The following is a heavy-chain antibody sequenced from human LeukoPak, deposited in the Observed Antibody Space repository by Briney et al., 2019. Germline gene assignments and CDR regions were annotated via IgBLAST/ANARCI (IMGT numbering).Heavy chain of an antibody. CDR2: IYYSGST. CDR3: ARNRDGYNLHYYYYYYMDV. D-gene: IGHD5-24*01. CDR1: GGSISTSSYY. Sequence: SETLSLTCTVSGGSISTSSYYWGWIRQPPGKGLECIGNIYYSGSTYYNPSLKSRVTISVDTSKNQFSLKLSSVTAADTAVYYCARNRDGYNLHYYYYYYMDVWGKGTTVTVSS. V-gene: IGHV4-39*07. J-gene: IGHJ6*03.